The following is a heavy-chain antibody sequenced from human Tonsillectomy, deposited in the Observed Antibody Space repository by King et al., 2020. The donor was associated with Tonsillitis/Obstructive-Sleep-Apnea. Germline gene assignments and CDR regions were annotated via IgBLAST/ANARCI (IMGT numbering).Heavy chain of an antibody. J-gene: IGHJ6*03. CDR1: GFTFSSYA. CDR2: ISYDGSNT. D-gene: IGHD2-2*01. Sequence: VQLVESGGRVVQPGRSLRLSCAASGFTFSSYAIHWVRQAPGKGLEWVAVISYDGSNTYYTDSVKGRFTISRDNSKNTLYLQMNSLRVEDTALYYCARAQEYQLPCRATYSYYCMDVWGKGTTVTVSS. V-gene: IGHV3-30*04. CDR3: ARAQEYQLPCRATYSYYCMDV.